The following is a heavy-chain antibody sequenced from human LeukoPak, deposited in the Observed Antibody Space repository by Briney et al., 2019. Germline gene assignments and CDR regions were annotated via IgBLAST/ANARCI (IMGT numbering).Heavy chain of an antibody. V-gene: IGHV3-23*01. CDR1: GFTVSSNY. CDR3: AKDRGSGFDY. Sequence: GGSLRLSCAASGFTVSSNYMIWVRQAPGKGLEGVSGVSNTGGATYYADSVKGRFTISRDNAKNILYLQVRSLRVDDTAVYYCAKDRGSGFDYWGQGILVTVSS. D-gene: IGHD1-14*01. CDR2: VSNTGGAT. J-gene: IGHJ4*02.